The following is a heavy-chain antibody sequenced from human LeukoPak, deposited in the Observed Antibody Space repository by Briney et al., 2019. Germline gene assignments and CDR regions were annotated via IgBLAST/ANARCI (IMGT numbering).Heavy chain of an antibody. CDR2: ISSSSSTI. V-gene: IGHV3-48*04. CDR1: GFIFSSYS. J-gene: IGHJ6*03. D-gene: IGHD6-19*01. Sequence: PGGSLRLSCAASGFIFSSYSMNWVRQAPGKGLEWVSYISSSSSTIYYADSVKGRFTISRDNAKDSLYLQMNSLRAEDTAVYYCARRVAGRPYYYYMDVWGKGTTVTVSS. CDR3: ARRVAGRPYYYYMDV.